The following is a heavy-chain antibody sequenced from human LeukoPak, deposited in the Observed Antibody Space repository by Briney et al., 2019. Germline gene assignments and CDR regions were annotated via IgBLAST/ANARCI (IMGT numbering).Heavy chain of an antibody. J-gene: IGHJ4*02. CDR3: ARIINWGYDY. D-gene: IGHD7-27*01. Sequence: GGSLRLSCVASGFNFSTFAMHWVRPAPEKGLEYVSAISSNGRSTYYADSVKGRFTISRDNSKNTLYLQMGSLRAEDMAVYYCARIINWGYDYWGQGTLVTVSS. CDR1: GFNFSTFA. V-gene: IGHV3-64*02. CDR2: ISSNGRST.